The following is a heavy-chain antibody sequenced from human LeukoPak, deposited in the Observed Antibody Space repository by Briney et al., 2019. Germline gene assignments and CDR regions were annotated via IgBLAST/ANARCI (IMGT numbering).Heavy chain of an antibody. Sequence: ASVKVSCKASGYTFTGYYMHWVRQAPGQGLEWMGWINPNTGGTNYAQKFQGRVTMTRDTSISTAYMELSRLRSDDTAVYYCARANLIMRKVAAYLYDKGTYDYWGQGTLVTVSS. CDR2: INPNTGGT. V-gene: IGHV1-2*02. CDR1: GYTFTGYY. CDR3: ARANLIMRKVAAYLYDKGTYDY. D-gene: IGHD2-21*01. J-gene: IGHJ4*02.